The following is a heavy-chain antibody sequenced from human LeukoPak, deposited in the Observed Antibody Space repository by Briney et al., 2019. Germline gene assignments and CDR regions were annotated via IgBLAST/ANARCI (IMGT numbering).Heavy chain of an antibody. J-gene: IGHJ6*02. CDR3: ARVDGDYDGNYYYYYGMDV. CDR2: INPNSGGT. D-gene: IGHD4-23*01. V-gene: IGHV1-2*02. Sequence: ASVKVSCKASGYTFTGYYMHWVRQAPGQGLEWMGWINPNSGGTNYALKFQGRVTMTRDTSISTAYMELSRLRSDDTAVYYCARVDGDYDGNYYYYYGMDVWGQGTTVTVSS. CDR1: GYTFTGYY.